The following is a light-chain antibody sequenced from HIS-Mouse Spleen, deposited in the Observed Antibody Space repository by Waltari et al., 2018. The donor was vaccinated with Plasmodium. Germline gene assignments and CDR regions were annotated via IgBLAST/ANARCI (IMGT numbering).Light chain of an antibody. CDR3: CSYAGSSTFV. CDR2: EGS. Sequence: QSALTQPASVSGSPGQSITISCTGTSSDVGRYNLVSWYQQHPSKAPKLMIYEGSKRPSGVSNRFSGSKSGNTASLTISGLQAEDEADYYCCSYAGSSTFVFGGGTKLTIL. CDR1: SSDVGRYNL. V-gene: IGLV2-23*03. J-gene: IGLJ3*02.